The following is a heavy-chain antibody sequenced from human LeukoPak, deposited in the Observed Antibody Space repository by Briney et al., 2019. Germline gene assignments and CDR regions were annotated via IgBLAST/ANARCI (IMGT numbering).Heavy chain of an antibody. Sequence: GSLRLSCVASGFTFSSYWMSWVRQAPGKGLEWVANIKQDGSEKYYVDSVKGRFTISRDNAKNSLYLQMNSLRAEDTAVYYCARDRAVQYNWNDVPGDYWGQGTLVTVSS. J-gene: IGHJ4*02. CDR3: ARDRAVQYNWNDVPGDY. CDR2: IKQDGSEK. CDR1: GFTFSSYW. V-gene: IGHV3-7*03. D-gene: IGHD1-1*01.